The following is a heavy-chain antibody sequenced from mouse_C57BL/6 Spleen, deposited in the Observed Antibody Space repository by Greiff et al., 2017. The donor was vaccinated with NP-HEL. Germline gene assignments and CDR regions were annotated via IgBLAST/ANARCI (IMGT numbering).Heavy chain of an antibody. CDR2: IYPRSGNT. D-gene: IGHD1-1*01. Sequence: VQLQESGAELARPGASVKLSCKASGYTFTSYGISWVKQRTGQGLEWIGEIYPRSGNTYYNEKFKGKATLTADKSSSTAYMELRSLTSEDSAVYFCARVNYGSSYPYYFDYWGQGTTLTVSS. V-gene: IGHV1-81*01. CDR1: GYTFTSYG. J-gene: IGHJ2*01. CDR3: ARVNYGSSYPYYFDY.